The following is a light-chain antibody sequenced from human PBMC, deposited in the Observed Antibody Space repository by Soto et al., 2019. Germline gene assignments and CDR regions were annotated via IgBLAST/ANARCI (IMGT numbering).Light chain of an antibody. CDR2: EVS. CDR3: AAWDDSLNGSNWV. Sequence: QSVLTQPPSASGSPGQSVTISCTGTSSDVGGYNYVSWYQQHPGKAPKLMIYEVSKRPSGVPDRFSGSKSGNTASLAISGLQSEDEADYYCAAWDDSLNGSNWVFGGGTKLTVL. CDR1: SSDVGGYNY. J-gene: IGLJ3*02. V-gene: IGLV2-8*01.